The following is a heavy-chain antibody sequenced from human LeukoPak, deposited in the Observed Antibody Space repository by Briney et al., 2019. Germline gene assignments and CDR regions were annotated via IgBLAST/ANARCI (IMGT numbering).Heavy chain of an antibody. CDR2: MSYDGDNK. D-gene: IGHD3-10*01. CDR1: GFTFSTYG. CDR3: AKDRLLLARGVIDAFDI. J-gene: IGHJ3*02. Sequence: PGGSLRLSCAASGFTFSTYGMHWVRQAPGKGLEWVAVMSYDGDNKYFADSVKGRFTISRDNSKNTLYLQMNSLRAEDTAVYYCAKDRLLLARGVIDAFDIWGQGTMVTVSS. V-gene: IGHV3-30*18.